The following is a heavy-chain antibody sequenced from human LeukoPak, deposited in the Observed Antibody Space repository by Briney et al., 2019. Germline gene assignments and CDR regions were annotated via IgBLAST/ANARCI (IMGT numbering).Heavy chain of an antibody. V-gene: IGHV3-23*01. CDR2: ISGSGGSR. J-gene: IGHJ4*02. D-gene: IGHD1-26*01. CDR1: GFTFSTYG. CDR3: TRLPLVGATTASDFDY. Sequence: GGSLRLSCAASGFTFSTYGMSWVRQAPGKGLEWVSGISGSGGSRFYTDSVKGRFTISRDNSKNTAYLQMNSLKTEDTAVYYCTRLPLVGATTASDFDYWGQGTLVTVSS.